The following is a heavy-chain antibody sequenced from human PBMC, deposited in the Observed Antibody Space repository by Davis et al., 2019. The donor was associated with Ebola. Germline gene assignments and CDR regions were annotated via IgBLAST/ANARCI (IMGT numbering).Heavy chain of an antibody. Sequence: PSETLSLTCAVSGGSISSSNWWSWVRQPPGKGLEWIGEIYHSGSTNYNPSLKSRVTISVDKSKNQFSLKLSSVTAADTAVYYCASGRKGPAGWFDPWGQGTLVTVSS. D-gene: IGHD6-25*01. CDR3: ASGRKGPAGWFDP. CDR2: IYHSGST. J-gene: IGHJ5*02. CDR1: GGSISSSNW. V-gene: IGHV4-4*02.